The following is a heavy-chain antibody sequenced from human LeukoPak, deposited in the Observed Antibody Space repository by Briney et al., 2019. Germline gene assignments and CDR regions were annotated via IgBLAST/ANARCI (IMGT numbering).Heavy chain of an antibody. CDR1: TFTFSNDE. CDR3: ARGWFDD. J-gene: IGHJ5*02. Sequence: GGSLRLSCAASTFTFSNDEMNWVRQAPGKGLEWVSYISSSGRTIYYADSAKGRFTISRDNAKNSLYLQMNSLRAEDTAAYYCARGWFDDWGQGALVTVSS. V-gene: IGHV3-48*03. CDR2: ISSSGRTI.